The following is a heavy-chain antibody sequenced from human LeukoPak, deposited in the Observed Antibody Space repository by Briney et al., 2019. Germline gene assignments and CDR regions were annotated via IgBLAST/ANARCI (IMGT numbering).Heavy chain of an antibody. CDR2: IYYSGST. Sequence: GSLSLTCTVFGGSISSSSYYWGWVRQPPGKGLEWIGSIYYSGSTYYNPSLKSRVTISVDTSKNQFSLKLSSVTVADTAVYYCAPSSPGFDYWGQGTLVTVSS. J-gene: IGHJ4*02. V-gene: IGHV4-39*01. CDR1: GGSISSSSYY. D-gene: IGHD2-15*01. CDR3: APSSPGFDY.